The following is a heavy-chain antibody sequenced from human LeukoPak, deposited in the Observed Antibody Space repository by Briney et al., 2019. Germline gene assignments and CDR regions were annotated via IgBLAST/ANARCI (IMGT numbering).Heavy chain of an antibody. CDR3: AKDGSPKHVDFDY. Sequence: GGSLRLSCAASGFTFSSYGMHWVRQAPGKGLEWVAFIRYDGSNKYYADSVKGRFTISRDNYKNTLYLQMNSLRAEDTAVYYCAKDGSPKHVDFDYWGQGTLVTVSS. V-gene: IGHV3-30*02. CDR1: GFTFSSYG. CDR2: IRYDGSNK. D-gene: IGHD3-10*01. J-gene: IGHJ4*02.